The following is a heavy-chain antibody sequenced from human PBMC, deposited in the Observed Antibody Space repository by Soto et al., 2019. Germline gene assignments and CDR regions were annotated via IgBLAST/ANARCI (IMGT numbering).Heavy chain of an antibody. CDR1: GFTFTRYS. J-gene: IGHJ4*02. CDR2: ISSTTNSI. V-gene: IGHV3-21*06. CDR3: ARESEDLTSNFDY. Sequence: EVQLVESGGGLVKPGGSLRLSGAASGFTFTRYSMNWVRQAPGKGLEWVSSISSTTNSIYYGDSMKGRFTISRDNAKNALYLEMKSLRAEDTAVYYCARESEDLTSNFDYWGQGTLVTVSS.